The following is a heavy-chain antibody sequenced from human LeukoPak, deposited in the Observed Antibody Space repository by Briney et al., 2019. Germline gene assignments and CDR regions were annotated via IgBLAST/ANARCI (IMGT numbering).Heavy chain of an antibody. CDR1: GFTFSSYG. J-gene: IGHJ4*02. Sequence: GGSLRLSCAASGFTFSSYGMHWVRQAPGKGLEWVAFIRYDGSNKYYADSVKGRFTISRDNSKNTLYLQINSLRAEDTAVYYCAKDLDWLLATFDYWGQGTLVTVSS. D-gene: IGHD3-9*01. CDR3: AKDLDWLLATFDY. V-gene: IGHV3-30*02. CDR2: IRYDGSNK.